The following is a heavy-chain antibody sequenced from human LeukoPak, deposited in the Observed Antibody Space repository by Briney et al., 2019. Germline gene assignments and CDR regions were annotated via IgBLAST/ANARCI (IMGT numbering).Heavy chain of an antibody. D-gene: IGHD6-13*01. CDR1: GFTLSNYA. CDR2: LSASGGGT. J-gene: IGHJ4*02. Sequence: GGSLRLSCAASGFTLSNYATNWVRQAPGKGLEWVSALSASGGGTYYADSVKGRFTISRDNSKNTLYLQMNSLRAEDTAVYYCARVSAAAERDYWGQGTLVTVSS. V-gene: IGHV3-23*01. CDR3: ARVSAAAERDY.